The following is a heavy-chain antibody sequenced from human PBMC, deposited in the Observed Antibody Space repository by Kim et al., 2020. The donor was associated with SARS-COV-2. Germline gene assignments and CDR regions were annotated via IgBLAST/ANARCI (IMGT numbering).Heavy chain of an antibody. CDR2: MNPNSGNT. CDR1: GYTFTSYD. D-gene: IGHD2-15*01. J-gene: IGHJ6*03. CDR3: ARVRMGGSWIHLEYYYYYYMDV. Sequence: ASVKVSCKASGYTFTSYDINWVRQATGQGLEWMGWMNPNSGNTGYAQKFQGRVTMTRNTSISTAYMELSSLRSEDTAVYYCARVRMGGSWIHLEYYYYYYMDVWGKGTTVTVSS. V-gene: IGHV1-8*01.